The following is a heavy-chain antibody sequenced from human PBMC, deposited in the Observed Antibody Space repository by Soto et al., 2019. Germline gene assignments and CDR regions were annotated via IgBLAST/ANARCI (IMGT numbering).Heavy chain of an antibody. CDR2: ISGSGGST. D-gene: IGHD2-15*01. CDR1: GFTFSSYA. Sequence: EVQLLESGGGLVQPGGSLRLSCAASGFTFSSYAMSWVRQAPGKGPEWVSAISGSGGSTYYADSVKGRFTISRDNSKNTLYLQMNSLRAEDTAVYDCANSRKVVAATVGWGQGTLVTVSS. CDR3: ANSRKVVAATVG. V-gene: IGHV3-23*01. J-gene: IGHJ4*02.